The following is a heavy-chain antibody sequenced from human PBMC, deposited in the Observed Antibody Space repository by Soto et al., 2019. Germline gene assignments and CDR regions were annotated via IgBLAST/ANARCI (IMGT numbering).Heavy chain of an antibody. D-gene: IGHD2-15*01. Sequence: EVHLVESGGGLVKPGGSLRLSCAASGFPFITYYMIWVRQTPGKGLEWVSSISTDSRYIYYGDSVRGRFTVSRDNAKNPRYLQMNSRRVEDPVVYYWAGWSYYHYMDIWGKGGPVTVSS. CDR2: ISTDSRYI. CDR1: GFPFITYY. CDR3: AGWSYYHYMDI. J-gene: IGHJ6*03. V-gene: IGHV3-21*06.